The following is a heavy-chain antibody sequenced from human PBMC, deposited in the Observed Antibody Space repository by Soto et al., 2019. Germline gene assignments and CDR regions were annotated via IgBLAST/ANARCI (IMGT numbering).Heavy chain of an antibody. D-gene: IGHD3-22*01. CDR2: ISYDGSNK. CDR1: GFTVSSNY. Sequence: GGSLRLSCAASGFTVSSNYMSWVRQAPGKGLEWVAVISYDGSNKYYADSVKGRFTISRDNSKNTVYLQMSSLRVEDTAVYYCVKGEYYYDSSGYYPFDYWGQGTLVTVSS. V-gene: IGHV3-30*14. CDR3: VKGEYYYDSSGYYPFDY. J-gene: IGHJ4*02.